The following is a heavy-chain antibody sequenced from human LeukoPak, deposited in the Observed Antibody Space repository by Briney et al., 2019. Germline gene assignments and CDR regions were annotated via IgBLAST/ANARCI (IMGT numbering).Heavy chain of an antibody. J-gene: IGHJ4*02. CDR1: GFTFSSYW. Sequence: GSLRLSCAVSGFTFSSYWMSWVRQAPGKGLEWVANINQDGSEKYYVDSVKGRFTISRDNAKNSLYLQMNSLRAEDTAVYYCAKSYGDYLGYFDSWGQGTLVTVSS. CDR2: INQDGSEK. CDR3: AKSYGDYLGYFDS. V-gene: IGHV3-7*05. D-gene: IGHD4-17*01.